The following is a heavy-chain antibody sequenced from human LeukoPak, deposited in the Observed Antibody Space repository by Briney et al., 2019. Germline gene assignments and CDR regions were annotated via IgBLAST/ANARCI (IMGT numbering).Heavy chain of an antibody. D-gene: IGHD3-3*01. J-gene: IGHJ4*02. CDR3: ARRYYDFWSGYSSFDY. Sequence: SETLSLTCAVYGGSFIGYYWSWIRQPPGKGLEWIGEIYHSGSPNYHPSLKSRVTISVDTSKNQFSLKLSSVTAADTAVYYCARRYYDFWSGYSSFDYWGQGTLVTVSS. CDR1: GGSFIGYY. CDR2: IYHSGSP. V-gene: IGHV4-34*01.